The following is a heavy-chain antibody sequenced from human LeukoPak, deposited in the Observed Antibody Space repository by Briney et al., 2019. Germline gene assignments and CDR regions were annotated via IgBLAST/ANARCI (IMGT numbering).Heavy chain of an antibody. D-gene: IGHD3-10*01. J-gene: IGHJ4*02. V-gene: IGHV4-34*01. CDR1: GGSFSGYY. CDR2: INHSGST. CDR3: ARLDRVSGSGSYLAY. Sequence: SETLSLTCAVYGGSFSGYYWSWIRQPPGKGLEWIGEINHSGSTNYNPSLKSRVTISVDTSKDQFSLKLSSVTAADTAVYYCARLDRVSGSGSYLAYWGQGTLVTVSS.